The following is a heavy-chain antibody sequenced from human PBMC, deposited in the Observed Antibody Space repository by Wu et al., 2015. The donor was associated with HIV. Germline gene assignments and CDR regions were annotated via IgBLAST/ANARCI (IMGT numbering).Heavy chain of an antibody. V-gene: IGHV1-69*18. Sequence: QVQLVQSGAEVKKPGSSVKVSCEASGGTLTTYAFNWVRQAPGQGLDWMGRIIPLFGTTNYAQNLQARVSITADENFHEHSLIWKVNSLEIREDTAVYYCARDGKGMVRGVLVLSINFWGQGQWSPSLQ. D-gene: IGHD3-10*01. CDR3: ARDGKGMVRGVLVLSINF. CDR2: IIPLFGTT. J-gene: IGHJ3*01. CDR1: GGTLTTYA.